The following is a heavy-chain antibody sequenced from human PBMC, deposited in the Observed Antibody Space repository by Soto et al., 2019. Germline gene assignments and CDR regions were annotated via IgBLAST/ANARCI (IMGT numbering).Heavy chain of an antibody. Sequence: EVQLVESGGGLVQPGRSLRLSCAASGFTFDDYAMHWVRQAPGKGLEWVSGISWNSGSIGYADSVKGRFTISRDNAKNSLYLQMNSLRAEDTALYYCAKVTVPYCSGGSCYAIDYWGQGTLVTVSS. V-gene: IGHV3-9*01. D-gene: IGHD2-15*01. CDR3: AKVTVPYCSGGSCYAIDY. J-gene: IGHJ4*02. CDR1: GFTFDDYA. CDR2: ISWNSGSI.